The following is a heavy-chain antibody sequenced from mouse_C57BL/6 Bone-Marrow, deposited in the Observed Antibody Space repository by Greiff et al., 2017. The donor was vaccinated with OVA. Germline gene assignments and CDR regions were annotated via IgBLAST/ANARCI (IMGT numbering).Heavy chain of an antibody. Sequence: QVQLQQPGAELVKPGASVKMSCKASGYTFTSYWITWVKQRPGQGLEWIGDIYPGSGSTTYNEKFKSKATLTVDTSSSTAYRQLSSLTSEDSAVDYGARQAVYGYDEWFAYWGQGTLVTVSA. D-gene: IGHD2-2*01. CDR1: GYTFTSYW. CDR2: IYPGSGST. J-gene: IGHJ3*01. CDR3: ARQAVYGYDEWFAY. V-gene: IGHV1-55*01.